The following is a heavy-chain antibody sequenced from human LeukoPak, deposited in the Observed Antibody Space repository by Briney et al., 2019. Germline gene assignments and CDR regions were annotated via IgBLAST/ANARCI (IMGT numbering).Heavy chain of an antibody. V-gene: IGHV3-11*04. CDR2: ISCSGSTI. Sequence: GGSLRLSCAASVFTFSDYYMSWIRQAPGKGLEWVSYISCSGSTIYYADSVKGRFTISRDNAKNSLYLQMNSLRAEDTAVYYCARAGYNWNLGYFDYWGQGTLVTVSS. CDR1: VFTFSDYY. D-gene: IGHD1-7*01. CDR3: ARAGYNWNLGYFDY. J-gene: IGHJ4*02.